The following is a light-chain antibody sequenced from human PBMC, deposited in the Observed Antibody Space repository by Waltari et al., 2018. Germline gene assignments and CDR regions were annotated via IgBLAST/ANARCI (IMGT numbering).Light chain of an antibody. Sequence: QSALTQPASVSGSPGPSIPLSCPANSSDVGTYNYVSWYQQHPGKAPKLMIFDVSIRPSGVSNRFSGSKSGNTASLTISGLQAEDEADYYCSSYISSSTLELFGGGTSLTVL. CDR1: SSDVGTYNY. CDR2: DVS. J-gene: IGLJ2*01. CDR3: SSYISSSTLEL. V-gene: IGLV2-14*03.